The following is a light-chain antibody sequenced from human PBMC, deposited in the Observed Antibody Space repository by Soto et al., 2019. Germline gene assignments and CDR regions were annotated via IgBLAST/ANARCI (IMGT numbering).Light chain of an antibody. CDR1: QAIRND. Sequence: ALQMTQSPSSLSASVGDRVTISCRASQAIRNDLGWYQQKPGEAPNLLIYGASSLESGVPSRFSGSGSGTDFTLTISSLQPEDFATYYCLQDNNYPWTFGQGTKVEI. V-gene: IGKV1-6*01. CDR3: LQDNNYPWT. J-gene: IGKJ1*01. CDR2: GAS.